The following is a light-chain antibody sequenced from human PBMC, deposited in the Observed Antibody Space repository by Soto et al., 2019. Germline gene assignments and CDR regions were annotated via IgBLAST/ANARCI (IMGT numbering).Light chain of an antibody. Sequence: FVMSQSPATLSVSPGEGATRSCRASEGIGDTLAWYQHKPRQTPRLLLYDPSTRAPGIPARFSGSGSGTDFTLTISSLEPEDFAVYYCQQRSNWPPWTFGQGTKVDIK. V-gene: IGKV3-11*01. J-gene: IGKJ1*01. CDR1: EGIGDT. CDR3: QQRSNWPPWT. CDR2: DPS.